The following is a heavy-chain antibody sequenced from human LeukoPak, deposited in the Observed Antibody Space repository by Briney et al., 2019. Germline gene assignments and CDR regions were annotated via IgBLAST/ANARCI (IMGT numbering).Heavy chain of an antibody. J-gene: IGHJ4*02. CDR2: INPSGGST. V-gene: IGHV1-46*01. CDR1: RSTFTGYH. D-gene: IGHD6-13*01. Sequence: VASVKVSCMASRSTFTGYHLHWVRQAPGQGLEWMGIINPSGGSTSYAQKFQGRVTMTRDTSTSTVYMELSSLRSEDTAVYYCARDLYSSSWKGISPGYWGQGTLVTVSS. CDR3: ARDLYSSSWKGISPGY.